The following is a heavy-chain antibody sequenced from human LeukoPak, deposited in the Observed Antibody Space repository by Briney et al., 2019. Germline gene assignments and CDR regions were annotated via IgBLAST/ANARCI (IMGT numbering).Heavy chain of an antibody. V-gene: IGHV4-4*07. D-gene: IGHD3-10*01. CDR1: GGSISSYY. CDR3: ARGNGSGSYLYYYYGMDV. CDR2: IYPSGTT. J-gene: IGHJ6*02. Sequence: KTSETLSLTCTVSGGSISSYYWSWIRQPAGKGLEWIGRIYPSGTTNYNPSLKSRVTMSVDTSKNQFSLKLSSVTAADTAVYYCARGNGSGSYLYYYYGMDVWGQGTTVTVSS.